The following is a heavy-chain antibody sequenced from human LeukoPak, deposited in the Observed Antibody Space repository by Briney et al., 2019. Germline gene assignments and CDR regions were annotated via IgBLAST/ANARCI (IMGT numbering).Heavy chain of an antibody. CDR3: ARDSNYGMDV. Sequence: GGSLRLSCAASGFTFSTYWMHWVRQASGKGLVWVSRINRDGSGTSYVDSVKGRFTIPRDNAKNTVYLQMNSLRAEDTAVYYCARDSNYGMDVWGQGTTVTVSS. CDR2: INRDGSGT. CDR1: GFTFSTYW. J-gene: IGHJ6*02. V-gene: IGHV3-74*01.